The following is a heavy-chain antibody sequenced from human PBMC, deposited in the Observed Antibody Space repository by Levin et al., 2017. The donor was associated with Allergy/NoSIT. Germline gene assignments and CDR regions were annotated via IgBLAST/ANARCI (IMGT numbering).Heavy chain of an antibody. CDR2: VYPGDSDT. J-gene: IGHJ4*02. CDR3: ARRHYDFWTVIYVGGYLDF. D-gene: IGHD3-3*01. CDR1: GYTFSTYW. Sequence: GESLKISCKTSGYTFSTYWIAWVRQLPGKGLEWMGIVYPGDSDTRYSPSFEGQVTISADESTGTAYLQWNSLKASDTAVYYCARRHYDFWTVIYVGGYLDFWGQGTLVTVSS. V-gene: IGHV5-51*01.